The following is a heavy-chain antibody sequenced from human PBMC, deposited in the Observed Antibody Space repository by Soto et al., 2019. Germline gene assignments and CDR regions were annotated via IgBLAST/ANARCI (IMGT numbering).Heavy chain of an antibody. D-gene: IGHD3-9*01. Sequence: SETLSLTCTVSGGTVSGGSISSSYWSWIRQPPGEGLEWVGYIYYSGNTNYNPSLKSRVTISVDTSKNQFSLKLTSVTAADTAVYYCARTHFDILTGYYFDYWGQGTPVTVSS. CDR1: GGSISSSY. CDR3: ARTHFDILTGYYFDY. V-gene: IGHV4-59*01. CDR2: IYYSGNT. J-gene: IGHJ4*02.